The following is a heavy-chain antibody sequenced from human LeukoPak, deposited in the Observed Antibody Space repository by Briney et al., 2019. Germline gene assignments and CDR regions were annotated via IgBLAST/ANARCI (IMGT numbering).Heavy chain of an antibody. Sequence: PSETLSLTCTVSGGSISSYFWSWIRQPAGKGLEWIGRIYTSGSTNDNPSLRSRVTMSVDTSKNQFSLKLSSVTAADTAVYYCASHYYDSSHFYPDAFDMWGQGTMVTVSS. CDR2: IYTSGST. D-gene: IGHD3-22*01. CDR3: ASHYYDSSHFYPDAFDM. CDR1: GGSISSYF. J-gene: IGHJ3*02. V-gene: IGHV4-4*07.